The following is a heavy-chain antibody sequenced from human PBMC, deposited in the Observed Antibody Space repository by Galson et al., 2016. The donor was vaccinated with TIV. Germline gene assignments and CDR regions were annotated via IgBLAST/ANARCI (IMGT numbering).Heavy chain of an antibody. Sequence: SVKVSCKASGGPFTSYSIIWVRQAPGHGLEWMGRITPILDVATYAQKFQDSVTITADKSTSTAYMDLSNLRSADTAVYYCARSRYFDSTYYYYGEDEFDIWGQGTLVTVSS. CDR3: ARSRYFDSTYYYYGEDEFDI. V-gene: IGHV1-69*02. CDR2: ITPILDVA. D-gene: IGHD3-22*01. J-gene: IGHJ3*02. CDR1: GGPFTSYS.